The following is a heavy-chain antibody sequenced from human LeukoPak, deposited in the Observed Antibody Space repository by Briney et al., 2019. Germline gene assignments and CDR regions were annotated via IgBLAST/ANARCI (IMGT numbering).Heavy chain of an antibody. D-gene: IGHD3-3*02. J-gene: IGHJ4*02. V-gene: IGHV1-2*02. CDR1: GYTFTGYY. CDR2: INPNSGGT. CDR3: ARDLHFDKKDY. Sequence: VASVKVSCKASGYTFTGYYMHWVRQAPGQGLEWMGWINPNSGGTNYAQKFQGRVTMTRDTAISTAYMELSRLRSDDTAVYYCARDLHFDKKDYWGQGTLVTVSS.